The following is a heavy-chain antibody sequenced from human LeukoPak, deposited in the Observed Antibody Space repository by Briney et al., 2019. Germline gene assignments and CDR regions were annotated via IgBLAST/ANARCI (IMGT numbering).Heavy chain of an antibody. V-gene: IGHV3-7*04. CDR2: INQDGSQK. D-gene: IGHD3-10*01. J-gene: IGHJ3*02. Sequence: GGSLRLSCAASGITFSNYWMSWVRQAPGKGLEWVANINQDGSQKYYVDSVKGRFTISRDNAKNSVFLQMNSLRAEDTAVYYCARSEITMVRGGAFDIWGQGTMVTVSS. CDR1: GITFSNYW. CDR3: ARSEITMVRGGAFDI.